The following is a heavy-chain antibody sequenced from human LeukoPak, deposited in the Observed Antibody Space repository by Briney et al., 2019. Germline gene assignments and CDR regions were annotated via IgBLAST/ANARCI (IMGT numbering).Heavy chain of an antibody. CDR2: INHSGST. Sequence: PSETLSLTCAVYGGSFSGYYWSWIRQPPGKGLEWIGEINHSGSTNYNPSLKGRVTISVDTSKNQFSLKLSSVTAADTAVYYCARGLIAAAGTPSNDYWGQGTLVTVSS. CDR1: GGSFSGYY. D-gene: IGHD6-13*01. V-gene: IGHV4-34*01. CDR3: ARGLIAAAGTPSNDY. J-gene: IGHJ4*02.